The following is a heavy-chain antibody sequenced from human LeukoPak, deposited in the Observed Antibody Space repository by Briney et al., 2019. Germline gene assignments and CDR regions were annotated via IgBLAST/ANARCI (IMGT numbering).Heavy chain of an antibody. Sequence: GGSLRLSCAASGFTFRSYVMSWVRLAPGKGLEWVSGISWNSGSIGYADSVKGRFTISRDNAKNSLYLQMNSLRAEDTALYYCAKAQYSSSFFYWGQGTLVTVSS. CDR2: ISWNSGSI. D-gene: IGHD6-13*01. CDR3: AKAQYSSSFFY. CDR1: GFTFRSYV. V-gene: IGHV3-9*01. J-gene: IGHJ4*02.